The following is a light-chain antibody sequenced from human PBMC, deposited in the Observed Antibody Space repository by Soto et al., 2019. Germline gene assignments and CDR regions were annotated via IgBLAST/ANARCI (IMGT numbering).Light chain of an antibody. Sequence: DIVMTQSPLSLPVTPGEPASISCRSSQSLLHSDGKNYLEWYVXKQGQSPRLXIYLGSSRSSGVPDRFSGSGSGTDFTMKISRVEGEDVGVYYCMQALQSPITFGQGTRLEIK. CDR3: MQALQSPIT. CDR1: QSLLHSDGKNY. CDR2: LGS. V-gene: IGKV2-28*01. J-gene: IGKJ5*01.